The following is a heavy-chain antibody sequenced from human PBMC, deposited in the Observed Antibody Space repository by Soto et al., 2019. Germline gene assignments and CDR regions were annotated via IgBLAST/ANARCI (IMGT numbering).Heavy chain of an antibody. J-gene: IGHJ5*02. CDR3: ARALTTVTTVGWFDP. CDR1: GYTFTSYG. D-gene: IGHD4-17*01. Sequence: ASVKVSCKASGYTFTSYGISWVRQAPGQGLEWMGWISAYNGNTNYAQKLQGRVTMTTDTSTSTAYMELRSLRSDDTAVYYCARALTTVTTVGWFDPWGQGTLVTVPS. CDR2: ISAYNGNT. V-gene: IGHV1-18*01.